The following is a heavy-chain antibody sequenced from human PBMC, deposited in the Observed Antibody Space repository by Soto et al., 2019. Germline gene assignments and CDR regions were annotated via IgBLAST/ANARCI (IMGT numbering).Heavy chain of an antibody. Sequence: SQTLSLTCVISGDSVSSNSAAWNWIRQTPSRGLEWLGRTYYRSRWYNDYAVSVRSRITVNADTSKNQFSLHLNSVTPEDTAVDYCAGTSSLQWYYMDVWDKGTTVTSP. CDR2: TYYRSRWYN. CDR1: GDSVSSNSAA. D-gene: IGHD1-7*01. CDR3: AGTSSLQWYYMDV. V-gene: IGHV6-1*01. J-gene: IGHJ6*03.